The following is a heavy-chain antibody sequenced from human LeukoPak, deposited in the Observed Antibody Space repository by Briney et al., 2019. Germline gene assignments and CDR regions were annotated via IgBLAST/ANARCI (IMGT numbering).Heavy chain of an antibody. D-gene: IGHD6-13*01. CDR3: ARDKAAAGTPGWFDP. CDR2: IIPIFGTA. J-gene: IGHJ5*02. CDR1: GYTFTGYY. Sequence: SVKVSCKASGYTFTGYYMHWVRQAPGQGLEWMGGIIPIFGTANYAQKFQGRVTVTADKSTSTAYMELSSLRSEDTAVYYCARDKAAAGTPGWFDPWGQGTLVTVSS. V-gene: IGHV1-69*06.